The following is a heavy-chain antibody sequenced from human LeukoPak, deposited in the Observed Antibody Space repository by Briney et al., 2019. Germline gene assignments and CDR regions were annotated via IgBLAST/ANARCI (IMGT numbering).Heavy chain of an antibody. CDR1: GGSISSGDYY. D-gene: IGHD2-8*01. J-gene: IGHJ4*02. V-gene: IGHV4-30-4*01. Sequence: SETLSLTCTVSGGSISSGDYYWSWIRQPPGKGLEWIGYIYYRGSTYYNPSLKSRVTISVDTSKNQFSLKPSSVTAADTAVYYCARGSWHTIGKGYYFDYWGQGTLVTVSS. CDR2: IYYRGST. CDR3: ARGSWHTIGKGYYFDY.